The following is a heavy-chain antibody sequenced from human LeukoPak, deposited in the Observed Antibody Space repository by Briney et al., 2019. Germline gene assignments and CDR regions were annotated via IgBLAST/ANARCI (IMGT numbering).Heavy chain of an antibody. CDR2: INPNSSGT. CDR1: GYTFTGYD. D-gene: IGHD2-21*01. J-gene: IGHJ4*02. CDR3: ARGSARVILWN. Sequence: GSLKVSCKASGYTFTGYDMPWVRQSPGHGLESLGWINPNSSGTTYAKKFQARVTITSDTSISTAYMELSRLRSDDTAVYYCARGSARVILWNWGQGTLVTFSS. V-gene: IGHV1-2*02.